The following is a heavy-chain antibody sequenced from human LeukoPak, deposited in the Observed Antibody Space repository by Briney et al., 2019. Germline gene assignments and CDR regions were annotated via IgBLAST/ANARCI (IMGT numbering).Heavy chain of an antibody. J-gene: IGHJ5*02. V-gene: IGHV3-7*01. CDR2: IKQDGSEK. CDR3: AREWTTMVRGVIVRGFDP. D-gene: IGHD3-10*01. CDR1: GFTFSSYS. Sequence: GGSLRLSCAASGFTFSSYSMNWVRQAPGKGLEWVANIKQDGSEKYYVDSVKGRFTISRDNAKNSLYLQMNSLRAEDTAVYYCAREWTTMVRGVIVRGFDPWGQGTLVTVSS.